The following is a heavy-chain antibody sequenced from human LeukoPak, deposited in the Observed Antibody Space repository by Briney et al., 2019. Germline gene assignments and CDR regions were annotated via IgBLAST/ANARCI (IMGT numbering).Heavy chain of an antibody. Sequence: PGGSLRLSCAVFGFTFSDYAMNWVRQAPGKGLEWVSLISGSGDNTFYADSVKGRFTISRDNSKNTHLQMNSLRAEDTAVYYCAKDQFYYDHWGQGTLVTVSS. J-gene: IGHJ4*02. CDR2: ISGSGDNT. CDR3: AKDQFYYDH. V-gene: IGHV3-23*01. CDR1: GFTFSDYA.